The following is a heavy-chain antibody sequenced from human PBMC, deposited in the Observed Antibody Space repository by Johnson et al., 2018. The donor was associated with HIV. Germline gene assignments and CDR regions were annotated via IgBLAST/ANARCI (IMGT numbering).Heavy chain of an antibody. Sequence: VQLVESGGGVVQPGGSLRLSCAASGFTFSSYGMHWVRQAPGKGLEWVAFIRYDGSNKYYADSVKGRFTISRDNSKNTLYLKMNGLRAEDTAVYYWAGEFRHTRITMIVVVSGENAFDIWGQGTMVTVSS. D-gene: IGHD3-22*01. J-gene: IGHJ3*02. CDR3: AGEFRHTRITMIVVVSGENAFDI. V-gene: IGHV3-30*02. CDR2: IRYDGSNK. CDR1: GFTFSSYG.